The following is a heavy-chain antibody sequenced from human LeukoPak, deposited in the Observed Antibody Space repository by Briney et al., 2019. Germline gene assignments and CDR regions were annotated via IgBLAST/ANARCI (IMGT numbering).Heavy chain of an antibody. CDR3: ARTVVSGDYYYYYMDV. D-gene: IGHD2-8*02. Sequence: ASVKVSCKASGYTFTSYYMHWVRQAPGQGLEWMGIINPSGGSTSYAQKFQGRVTMTRDMSTSTVYMELSSLRSEDTAVYYCARTVVSGDYYYYYMDVWGKGTTVTVSS. CDR2: INPSGGST. V-gene: IGHV1-46*01. CDR1: GYTFTSYY. J-gene: IGHJ6*03.